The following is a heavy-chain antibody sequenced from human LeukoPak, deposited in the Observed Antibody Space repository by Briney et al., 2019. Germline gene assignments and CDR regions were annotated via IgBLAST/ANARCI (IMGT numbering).Heavy chain of an antibody. V-gene: IGHV1-69*01. J-gene: IGHJ5*02. D-gene: IGHD3-3*01. CDR2: IIPIFGTA. CDR1: GGTFSSYA. Sequence: SVKVSCKASGGTFSSYAISWVRRAPGQGLEWMGGIIPIFGTANYAQKFQGRVTITADESTSTAYMELSSLRSEDTAVYYCARDSYDFWSGYPHTNWFDPWGQGTLVTVSS. CDR3: ARDSYDFWSGYPHTNWFDP.